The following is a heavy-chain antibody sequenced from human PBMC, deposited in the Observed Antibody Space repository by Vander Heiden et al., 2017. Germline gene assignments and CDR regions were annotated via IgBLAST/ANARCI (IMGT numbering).Heavy chain of an antibody. Sequence: QVQLVQSGAEVKKPGASVRVSCKASGYSFNTYGITWVRQAPGQGREWMGWISAYNGKSNYAQKFRGSVTMTTNTSTSTAYVDLRSLTSDDTAVYYYARERAVADAGGQGTMVTVSA. CDR3: ARERAVADA. D-gene: IGHD6-19*01. CDR1: GYSFNTYG. CDR2: ISAYNGKS. J-gene: IGHJ4*02. V-gene: IGHV1-18*01.